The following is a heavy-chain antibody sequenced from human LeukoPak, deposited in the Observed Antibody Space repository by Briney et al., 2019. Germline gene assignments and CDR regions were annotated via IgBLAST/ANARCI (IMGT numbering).Heavy chain of an antibody. CDR2: IYYSGST. D-gene: IGHD6-13*01. Sequence: SQTLSLTCTVSGGSISSGGYYWSWIRQPPGKGLEWIGYIYYSGSTYYNPSLKSRVTISVDTSKNQFSLKLSSVTAADTAVYYCARERPGSSSWFFDYWGQGTLVTVSS. CDR1: GGSISSGGYY. V-gene: IGHV4-31*03. J-gene: IGHJ4*02. CDR3: ARERPGSSSWFFDY.